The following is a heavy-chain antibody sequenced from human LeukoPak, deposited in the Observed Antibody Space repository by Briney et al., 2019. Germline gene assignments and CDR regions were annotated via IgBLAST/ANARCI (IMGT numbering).Heavy chain of an antibody. CDR1: GYTFTSYA. CDR3: AGPTGYCSSTSCHTPAYYYYGMDV. V-gene: IGHV1-3*01. CDR2: INAGNVNT. Sequence: ASVKVSCKASGYTFTSYAMHWVRQAPGQRLEWMGWINAGNVNTKYSQKFQGRVTITRDTSASTAYMELSSLRSEDTAVYYCAGPTGYCSSTSCHTPAYYYYGMDVWGKGTTVTVSS. J-gene: IGHJ6*04. D-gene: IGHD2-2*02.